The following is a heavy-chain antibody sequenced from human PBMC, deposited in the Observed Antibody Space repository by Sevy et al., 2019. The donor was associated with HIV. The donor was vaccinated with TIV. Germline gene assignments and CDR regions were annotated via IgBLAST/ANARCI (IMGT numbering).Heavy chain of an antibody. CDR3: TKESLRGTYIRGDFDH. V-gene: IGHV3-30*18. J-gene: IGHJ4*02. Sequence: GGSLRLSCSAFGFTFQTFGMHWVRQAPGKGPEWLAVISYDGSSQNYADSVKGRFTISRDNSKNLLFLQMNSLIPKDTAVYFCTKESLRGTYIRGDFDHWGQGTLVTVSS. CDR2: ISYDGSSQ. D-gene: IGHD3-10*02. CDR1: GFTFQTFG.